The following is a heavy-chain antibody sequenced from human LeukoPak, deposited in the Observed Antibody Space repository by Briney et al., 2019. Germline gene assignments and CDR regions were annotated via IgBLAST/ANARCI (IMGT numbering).Heavy chain of an antibody. CDR3: ATITAASASGY. Sequence: TLSGAASGFTFSKYAMSCVRQDKRKGLEWVSSTSSNGGATYYADSVKGRFTFSRDNSKNTMYLQMNSLRGEDTAVYYCATITAASASGYWGQGTLVTVSS. CDR2: TSSNGGAT. V-gene: IGHV3-23*01. J-gene: IGHJ4*02. D-gene: IGHD6-13*01. CDR1: GFTFSKYA.